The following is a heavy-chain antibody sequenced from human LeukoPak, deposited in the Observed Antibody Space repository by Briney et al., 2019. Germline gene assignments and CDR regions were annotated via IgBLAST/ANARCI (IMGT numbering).Heavy chain of an antibody. CDR3: ARVDRSGSDY. D-gene: IGHD3-10*01. CDR1: GGSISSYP. CDR2: IYYSGST. J-gene: IGHJ4*02. V-gene: IGHV4-59*01. Sequence: PSETLSLTCTVSGGSISSYPWSWIRQPPGKGLEWMGFIYYSGSTSYNPSLKSRVTISVDTSKNQFSLKLSSVTAADTAVYYCARVDRSGSDYWGQGTLVTVSS.